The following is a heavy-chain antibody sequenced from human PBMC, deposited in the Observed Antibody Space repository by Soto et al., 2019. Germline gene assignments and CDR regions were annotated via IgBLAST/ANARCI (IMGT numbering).Heavy chain of an antibody. CDR1: GGTFSSYT. J-gene: IGHJ4*02. Sequence: QVQLVQSGAEVKKPGSSVKVSCKASGGTFSSYTISWVRQAPGQGLEWMGRIIPILGIANYAQKFQGRVTITAGKSTSRAYMELSSLRSEDTAVYYCANDQTTAYYFDYWGQGTLVTFSS. D-gene: IGHD4-17*01. CDR3: ANDQTTAYYFDY. V-gene: IGHV1-69*02. CDR2: IIPILGIA.